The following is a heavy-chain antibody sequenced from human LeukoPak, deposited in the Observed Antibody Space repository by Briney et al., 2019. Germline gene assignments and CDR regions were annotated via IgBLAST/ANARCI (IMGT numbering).Heavy chain of an antibody. D-gene: IGHD3-3*01. V-gene: IGHV1-18*01. CDR3: AREGRITILGVVPDAFDI. Sequence: ASVKGSCKASGYTLISYGISSVRKTPGHGLERMGWISAYNGNTNYAQKLQGRVTMTTDTSTSTAYMELRSLRSDDTAVYYCAREGRITILGVVPDAFDIWGQGTMVTVSS. CDR1: GYTLISYG. J-gene: IGHJ3*02. CDR2: ISAYNGNT.